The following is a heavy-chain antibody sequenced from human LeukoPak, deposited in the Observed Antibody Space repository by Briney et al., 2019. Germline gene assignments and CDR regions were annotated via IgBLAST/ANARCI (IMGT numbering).Heavy chain of an antibody. V-gene: IGHV1-46*01. CDR3: TRDLGD. Sequence: ASVTVSCKASGYTFTNNYLHWVRQAPGQGLEWVGMIKPTDGGTSYAQKFQGRVTMTWNRSTSTVYMELSSLTSDDTAMYNCTRDLGDWGQGTLVTVSS. D-gene: IGHD3-10*01. CDR2: IKPTDGGT. CDR1: GYTFTNNY. J-gene: IGHJ4*02.